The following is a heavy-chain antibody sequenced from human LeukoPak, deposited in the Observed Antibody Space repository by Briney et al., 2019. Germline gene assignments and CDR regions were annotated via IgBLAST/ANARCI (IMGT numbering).Heavy chain of an antibody. D-gene: IGHD3-10*01. J-gene: IGHJ4*02. Sequence: GGSLRLSSAASGFTFSSYAMHWVRQAPGKGLEYVSAISSNGGSTYYANSVKGRFTISRDNSKNTLYLQMGSLRAEDMAVYYCARGLRRQLWFGEDYWGQGTLVTVSS. CDR2: ISSNGGST. V-gene: IGHV3-64*01. CDR3: ARGLRRQLWFGEDY. CDR1: GFTFSSYA.